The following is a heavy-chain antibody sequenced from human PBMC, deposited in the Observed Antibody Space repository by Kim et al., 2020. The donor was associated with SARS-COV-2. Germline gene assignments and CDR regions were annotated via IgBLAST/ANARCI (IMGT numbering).Heavy chain of an antibody. J-gene: IGHJ5*02. Sequence: SQTLSLTCTVSGGSISSSSYYWGWIRQPPGKGLEWIGSIYYSGSTYYNPSLKSRVTISVDTSKNQFSLKLSSVTAADTAVYYCARQDLRYFDLNWFDPWGQGTLVTVSS. V-gene: IGHV4-39*01. D-gene: IGHD3-9*01. CDR2: IYYSGST. CDR1: GGSISSSSYY. CDR3: ARQDLRYFDLNWFDP.